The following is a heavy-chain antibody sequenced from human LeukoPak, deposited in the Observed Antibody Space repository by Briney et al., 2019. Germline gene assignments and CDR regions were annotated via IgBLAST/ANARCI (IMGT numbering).Heavy chain of an antibody. J-gene: IGHJ4*02. D-gene: IGHD1-26*01. Sequence: PGGSLRLSCAASGFTFSSYAMSWVRQAPGKGLEWVSAISGSGGSTYYADSVKGRLSISRDNSKNTLYLQMNSLRAEDTAVYYCASIAFGVGAGSPDYWGQGTLVTVSS. V-gene: IGHV3-23*01. CDR1: GFTFSSYA. CDR3: ASIAFGVGAGSPDY. CDR2: ISGSGGST.